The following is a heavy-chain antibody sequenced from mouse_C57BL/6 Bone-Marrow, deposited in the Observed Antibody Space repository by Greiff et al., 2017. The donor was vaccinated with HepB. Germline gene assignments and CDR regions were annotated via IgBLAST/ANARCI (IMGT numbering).Heavy chain of an antibody. D-gene: IGHD3-2*02. J-gene: IGHJ3*01. CDR2: IYPRSGNT. CDR3: ARGRDSSGGFAY. V-gene: IGHV1-81*01. CDR1: GYTFTSYG. Sequence: QVQLQQSGAELARPGASVKLSCKASGYTFTSYGISWVKQRTGQGLEWIGEIYPRSGNTYYNEKFKGKATLTADKSSSTAYMELRSLTSEDSAVYFCARGRDSSGGFAYWGQGTLVTVSA.